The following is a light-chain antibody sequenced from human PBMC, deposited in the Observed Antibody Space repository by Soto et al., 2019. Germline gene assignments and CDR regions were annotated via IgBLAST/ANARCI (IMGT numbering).Light chain of an antibody. CDR1: QSVDNY. J-gene: IGKJ4*01. CDR3: QQRFNWPLT. CDR2: DAS. Sequence: ETVLTQSPVTLSLSPGERATLSCRASQSVDNYLAWYQQKPGQAPRLLIFDASNRATGIPTRFSGSGSGTDFTLTISTLEPEDSAVYFCQQRFNWPLTFGGGTKVEIK. V-gene: IGKV3-11*01.